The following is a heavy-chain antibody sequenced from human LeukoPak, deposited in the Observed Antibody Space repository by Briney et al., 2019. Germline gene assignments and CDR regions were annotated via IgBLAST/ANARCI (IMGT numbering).Heavy chain of an antibody. CDR2: ISSSGSTI. CDR1: GFTFSDYY. J-gene: IGHJ4*02. CDR3: ASSSYYGSGSCFDY. D-gene: IGHD3-10*01. V-gene: IGHV3-11*01. Sequence: PGGSLRLPCAASGFTFSDYYMSWIRQAPGKGLEWVSYISSSGSTIYYADSVKGRFTISRDNAKNSLYLQMNSLRAEDTAVYYCASSSYYGSGSCFDYWGQGTLVTVSS.